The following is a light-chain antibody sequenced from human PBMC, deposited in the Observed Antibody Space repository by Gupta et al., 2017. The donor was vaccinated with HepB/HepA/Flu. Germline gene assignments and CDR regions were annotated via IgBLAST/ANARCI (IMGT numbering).Light chain of an antibody. V-gene: IGLV2-23*02. CDR1: RSDVGSYNL. CDR2: DVI. CDR3: CAYEGSSNLV. Sequence: QSALTQPASVSGSPGQSITISCTGTRSDVGSYNLVSWYQQHPGKAPKLMIYDVIKRPSGVSNRFSGSKSGNTASLTISGLQAEDEANYYGCAYEGSSNLVFGGGTKLTVL. J-gene: IGLJ2*01.